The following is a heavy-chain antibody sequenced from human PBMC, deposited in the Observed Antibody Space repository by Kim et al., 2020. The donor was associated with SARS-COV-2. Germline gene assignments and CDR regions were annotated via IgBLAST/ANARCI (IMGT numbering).Heavy chain of an antibody. D-gene: IGHD6-13*01. J-gene: IGHJ4*02. CDR3: ARSVYSSSWYFFFDY. V-gene: IGHV5-51*01. Sequence: PSCQGQVTISADKSISTAYLQWSSLKASDTALYYCARSVYSSSWYFFFDYWGQGTLVTVSS.